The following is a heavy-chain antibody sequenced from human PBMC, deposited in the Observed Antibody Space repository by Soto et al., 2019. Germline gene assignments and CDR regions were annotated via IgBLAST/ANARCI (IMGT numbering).Heavy chain of an antibody. CDR1: GFTFSSFG. Sequence: PGGSLRLSCAVSGFTFSSFGMHWVRQAPCKGLEWVAVISYDGVNRYYADSVKGRFTISRDNSKNTLYLQMNSLRAEDTAVYYCASARQSGIAVAPVDYWGQGTLVTVSS. V-gene: IGHV3-30*03. D-gene: IGHD6-19*01. J-gene: IGHJ4*02. CDR2: ISYDGVNR. CDR3: ASARQSGIAVAPVDY.